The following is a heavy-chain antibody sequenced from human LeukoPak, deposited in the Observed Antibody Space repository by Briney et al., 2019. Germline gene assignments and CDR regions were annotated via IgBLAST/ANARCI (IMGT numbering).Heavy chain of an antibody. CDR3: ARPRSGNYVFFDY. CDR2: IYPGDSDT. Sequence: GESLKISCKGSGYSFTSYWIGWVRQMPGKGLEWMGIIYPGDSDTRYSPSFQGQVTISADKSINTAYLQWSSLKASDTAMYHCARPRSGNYVFFDYWGQGTLVTVSS. D-gene: IGHD3-10*01. CDR1: GYSFTSYW. J-gene: IGHJ4*02. V-gene: IGHV5-51*01.